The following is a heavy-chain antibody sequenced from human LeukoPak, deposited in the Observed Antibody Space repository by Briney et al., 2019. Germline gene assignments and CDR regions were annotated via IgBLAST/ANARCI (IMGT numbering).Heavy chain of an antibody. CDR2: ISSSSSYI. D-gene: IGHD5-18*01. V-gene: IGHV3-21*01. Sequence: PGGSLRLSCAASGFTFSSYSMNWVRQAPGKGLEWDSSISSSSSYIYYADSVKGRFTISRDNAKNSLYLQMDSLRAEDTAVYYCARDEANTAMAHWGQGTLVSVSS. CDR3: ARDEANTAMAH. J-gene: IGHJ4*02. CDR1: GFTFSSYS.